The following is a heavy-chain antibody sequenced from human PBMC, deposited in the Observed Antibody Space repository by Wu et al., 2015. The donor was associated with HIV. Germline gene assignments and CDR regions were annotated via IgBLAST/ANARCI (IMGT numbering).Heavy chain of an antibody. CDR2: ITNYKNWQN. CDR1: GYRFSNYG. J-gene: IGHJ4*01. CDR3: NETKGKYKVGAYGFDY. D-gene: IGHD1-26*01. Sequence: QVQLVQSGAEVKRPGASVKVSCKASGYRFSNYGINWVRQAPGQGLEWVGWITNYKNWQNKVCTEKPPGQRFHRGRQKHIQTNTAYMELRSLKDLKDTAIYIVNETKGKYKVGAYGFDYWG. V-gene: IGHV1-18*01.